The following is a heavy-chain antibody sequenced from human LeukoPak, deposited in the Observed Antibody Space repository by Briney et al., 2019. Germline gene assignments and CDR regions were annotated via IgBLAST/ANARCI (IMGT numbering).Heavy chain of an antibody. Sequence: SETLSLTRTVSGGSISSYYWSWIRQPPGKGLEWIGYFYYSGSTNYNPSLKSRVTISVDTSKNQFSLKLSSVTAADTAVYYCARVDDSSGSLAHAFDIWGQGTMVTVSS. CDR3: ARVDDSSGSLAHAFDI. J-gene: IGHJ3*02. V-gene: IGHV4-59*01. CDR1: GGSISSYY. CDR2: FYYSGST. D-gene: IGHD3-22*01.